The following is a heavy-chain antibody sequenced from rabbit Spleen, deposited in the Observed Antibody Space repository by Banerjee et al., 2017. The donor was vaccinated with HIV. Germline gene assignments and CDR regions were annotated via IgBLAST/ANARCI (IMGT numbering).Heavy chain of an antibody. CDR1: GFSFSASYW. Sequence: QRQLVESGGGLVKPGTSLTLTCTASGFSFSASYWICWVRQAPGKGLEWIACIYAGFGGDTYYASWAKGRFTISTTSSTTVTLQMTSLTAADTATYFCARDLAGVIGWNFSLWGPGTLVTVS. V-gene: IGHV1S45*01. D-gene: IGHD4-1*01. J-gene: IGHJ4*01. CDR2: IYAGFGGDT. CDR3: ARDLAGVIGWNFSL.